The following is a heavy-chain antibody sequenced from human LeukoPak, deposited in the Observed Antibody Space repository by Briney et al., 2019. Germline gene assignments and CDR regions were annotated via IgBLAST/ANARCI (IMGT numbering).Heavy chain of an antibody. D-gene: IGHD3-22*01. J-gene: IGHJ4*02. Sequence: PSETLSLTCTVSGYSISSGYYWGWIRQPPGKGLEWIGSIYHSGSTYYNPSLKSRVTISVDTSKNQFSLKLSSVTAADTAVYYCARDYYDSSGYYYPGDYWGQGTLVTVSS. V-gene: IGHV4-38-2*02. CDR2: IYHSGST. CDR1: GYSISSGYY. CDR3: ARDYYDSSGYYYPGDY.